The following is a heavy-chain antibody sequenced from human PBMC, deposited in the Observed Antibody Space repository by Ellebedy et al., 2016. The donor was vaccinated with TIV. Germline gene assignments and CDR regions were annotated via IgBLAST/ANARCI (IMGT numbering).Heavy chain of an antibody. D-gene: IGHD5-12*01. CDR1: GYTFSSNY. J-gene: IGHJ4*02. Sequence: AASVKVPCKASGYTFSSNYMHWVRQAPGQGLEWMGITDPSGGSTNYAQKFQGRVTMTRDTSTSTVYMELSSLRSEDTAVYYCARRSSAYALDYWGQGTLVTVSS. CDR2: TDPSGGST. CDR3: ARRSSAYALDY. V-gene: IGHV1-46*01.